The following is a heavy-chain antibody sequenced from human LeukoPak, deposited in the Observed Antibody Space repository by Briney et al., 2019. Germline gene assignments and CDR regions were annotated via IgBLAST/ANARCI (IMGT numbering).Heavy chain of an antibody. V-gene: IGHV4-30-2*01. CDR3: ARDHDYSNYCPGY. D-gene: IGHD4-11*01. J-gene: IGHJ4*02. CDR1: GGSISSGGYY. Sequence: KASETLSLTCTVSGGSISSGGYYWSWIRQPPGKGLEWIGYIYHSGSTYYNPSLKSRVTISVDRSKNQFSLKLSSVTAADTAVYYCARDHDYSNYCPGYWGQGTLVTVSS. CDR2: IYHSGST.